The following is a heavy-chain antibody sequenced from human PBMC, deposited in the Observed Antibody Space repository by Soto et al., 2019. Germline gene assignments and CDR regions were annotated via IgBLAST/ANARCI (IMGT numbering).Heavy chain of an antibody. CDR3: AREESIMGRGVVYYYGMDV. Sequence: GASVKVSCKTAGGAVSSYSVAWVRQAPGQGLEWIAVIIPVFDTRYYAQKFQGRVTITAYESIRTPYMQLSSLSSDDTVVYYCAREESIMGRGVVYYYGMDVWGQGPTVTVS. V-gene: IGHV1-69*13. D-gene: IGHD3-10*01. CDR1: GGAVSSYS. CDR2: IIPVFDTR. J-gene: IGHJ6*02.